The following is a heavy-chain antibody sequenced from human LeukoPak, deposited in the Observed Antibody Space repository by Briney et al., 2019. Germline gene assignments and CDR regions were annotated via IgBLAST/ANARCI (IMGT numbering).Heavy chain of an antibody. CDR1: GGTFSSYA. V-gene: IGHV1-69*13. Sequence: SVKVSCKASGGTFSSYAISWVRQAPGQGLEWMGGIIPIFGTANYAQKFQGRVTITADESTSTAYMELSSLRSEDTAVYYCARDDSSGYFPLGYWGQGTLVTVSS. D-gene: IGHD3-22*01. J-gene: IGHJ4*02. CDR3: ARDDSSGYFPLGY. CDR2: IIPIFGTA.